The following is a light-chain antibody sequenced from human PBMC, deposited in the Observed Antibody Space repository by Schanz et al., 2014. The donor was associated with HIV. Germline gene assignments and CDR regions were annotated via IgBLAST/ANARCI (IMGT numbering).Light chain of an antibody. V-gene: IGLV2-14*03. Sequence: QSALTQPASVSGSPGQSITISCTGTSSDVGGYNYVSWYQQHPGKAPKLMIYDVSDRPSGVPDRFSGSKSGSSASLAISGLQADDEADYYCSSYTSSSTYVFGTGTKLTVL. CDR3: SSYTSSSTYV. CDR2: DVS. CDR1: SSDVGGYNY. J-gene: IGLJ1*01.